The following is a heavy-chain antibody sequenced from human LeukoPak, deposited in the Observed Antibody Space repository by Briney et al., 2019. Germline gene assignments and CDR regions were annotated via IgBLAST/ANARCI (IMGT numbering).Heavy chain of an antibody. D-gene: IGHD1/OR15-1a*01. J-gene: IGHJ5*02. CDR1: GFTFTSYW. CDR2: IKGDGSDK. CDR3: ARWRTYIQGFFDP. V-gene: IGHV3-7*05. Sequence: PGGSLRLSCAASGFTFTSYWMGWVRQAPGKGLEWVANIKGDGSDKEYVDSVKGRFTISRDNAKNSLYLQMNSLRAEDTAVYYCARWRTYIQGFFDPWGQGTLVTVSS.